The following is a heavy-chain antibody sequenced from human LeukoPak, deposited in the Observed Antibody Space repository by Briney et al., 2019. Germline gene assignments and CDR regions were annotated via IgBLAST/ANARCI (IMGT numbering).Heavy chain of an antibody. V-gene: IGHV4-30-4*01. D-gene: IGHD6-13*01. CDR1: GGSISSGDYY. CDR3: ANSAAGTFDY. J-gene: IGHJ4*02. CDR2: IYYIGST. Sequence: SETLSLTCTVSGGSISSGDYYWGWIRQPQGRGLEWIGYIYYIGSTYYNPSLKSRVTISVDTSKNQFSLKLSSVTAADTAVYYCANSAAGTFDYWGQGTLVTVSS.